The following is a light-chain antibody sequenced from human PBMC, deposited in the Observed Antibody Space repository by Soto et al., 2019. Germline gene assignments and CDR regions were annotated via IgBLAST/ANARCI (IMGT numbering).Light chain of an antibody. Sequence: EIVMTQSPATLSVSPGERATLSCRASQIITYNLAWYQQKPGQAPRLLIYGASTRATGIPARFSGSGSGTEFTLTISSLRSEDFAVYYCQQYYHWPRTFGQGTKVEIK. CDR2: GAS. CDR3: QQYYHWPRT. CDR1: QIITYN. V-gene: IGKV3-15*01. J-gene: IGKJ1*01.